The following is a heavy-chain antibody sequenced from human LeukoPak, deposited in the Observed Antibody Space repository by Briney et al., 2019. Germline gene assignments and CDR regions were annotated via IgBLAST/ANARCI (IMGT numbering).Heavy chain of an antibody. Sequence: GGSLRLSCAASGFNFNNAWLDWVRQTPGQGLEWVGQIKTNADGGTADYAAPVKGRFTISRDDSKNTLYLQMNSLKTEDTAVYYCSTTYYYDSSEGYWGQGTLVTVSS. V-gene: IGHV3-15*07. CDR3: STTYYYDSSEGY. CDR2: IKTNADGGTA. J-gene: IGHJ4*02. D-gene: IGHD3-22*01. CDR1: GFNFNNAW.